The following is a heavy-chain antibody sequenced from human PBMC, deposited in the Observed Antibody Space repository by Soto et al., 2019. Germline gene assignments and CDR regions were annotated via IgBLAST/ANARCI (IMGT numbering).Heavy chain of an antibody. CDR3: ARDRSRAFHI. CDR1: GFTYIDYY. CDR2: ISSSSSYT. Sequence: GGSLRRSCAACGFTYIDYYMNWIRQAPGKGLEWVSYISSSSSYTNYADSVKGRFTISRDNAKNSLYLQMNSLRAEDTAVYYCARDRSRAFHIWGQGTMVTVSS. J-gene: IGHJ3*02. D-gene: IGHD3-16*02. V-gene: IGHV3-11*06.